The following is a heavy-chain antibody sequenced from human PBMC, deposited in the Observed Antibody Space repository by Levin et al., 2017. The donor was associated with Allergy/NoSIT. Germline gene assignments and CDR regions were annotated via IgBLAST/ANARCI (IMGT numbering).Heavy chain of an antibody. Sequence: ASVKVSCKASGYTFTGYYMHWVRQAPGQGLEWMGWINPNSGGTNYAQKFQGRVTMTRDTSISTAYMELSRLRSDDTAVYYCARGEKWELLPGRRGADAFDIWGQGTMVTVSS. J-gene: IGHJ3*02. CDR2: INPNSGGT. D-gene: IGHD1-26*01. CDR3: ARGEKWELLPGRRGADAFDI. V-gene: IGHV1-2*02. CDR1: GYTFTGYY.